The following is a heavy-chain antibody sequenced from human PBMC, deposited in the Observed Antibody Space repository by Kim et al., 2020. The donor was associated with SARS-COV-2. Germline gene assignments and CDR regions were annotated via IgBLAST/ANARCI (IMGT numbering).Heavy chain of an antibody. CDR1: GFTFSSYA. Sequence: GGSLRLSCAASGFTFSSYAIHWVRQAPGKGLEWVAVISYDGSNKYYADSVKGRFTISRDNSKNTLYLQMNSLRAEDTAVYYCARDSGSWYLSYWGQGTLVTVSS. CDR2: ISYDGSNK. V-gene: IGHV3-30*04. J-gene: IGHJ4*02. CDR3: ARDSGSWYLSY. D-gene: IGHD6-13*01.